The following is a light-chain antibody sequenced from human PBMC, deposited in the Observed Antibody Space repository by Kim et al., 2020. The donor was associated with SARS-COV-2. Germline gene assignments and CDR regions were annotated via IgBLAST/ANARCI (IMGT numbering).Light chain of an antibody. CDR2: EKD. Sequence: SSELTQDPAVSVALGQTVRITCQGDSLSIHFASWYQQKAGQAPILVMYEKDNRPSGIPERFSGSGSGPTASLTITGAQAEDEADYYCGSRDLPGDHRLFG. V-gene: IGLV3-19*01. CDR3: GSRDLPGDHRL. CDR1: SLSIHF. J-gene: IGLJ2*01.